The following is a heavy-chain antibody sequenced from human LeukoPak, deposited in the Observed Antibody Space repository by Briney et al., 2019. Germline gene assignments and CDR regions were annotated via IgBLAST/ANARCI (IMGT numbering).Heavy chain of an antibody. CDR1: GYTFTSYG. CDR2: SNAYNGNT. J-gene: IGHJ4*02. V-gene: IGHV1-18*01. CDR3: ARDYRFTMVRGVDYPPRFDY. D-gene: IGHD3-10*01. Sequence: ASVKVSCKASGYTFTSYGISWVRQAPGQGREWMGWSNAYNGNTNYAQKLQGRLTITTDTSTSPTYMELRSLRSDDAAVYYCARDYRFTMVRGVDYPPRFDYWGQGTLVTVSS.